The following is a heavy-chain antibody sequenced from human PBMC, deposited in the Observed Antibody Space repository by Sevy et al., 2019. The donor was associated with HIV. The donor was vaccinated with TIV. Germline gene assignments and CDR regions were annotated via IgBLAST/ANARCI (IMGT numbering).Heavy chain of an antibody. CDR3: VRGTTFYDFWTGGDY. Sequence: ASVKVSCKASGYTFTNYAISWVRQAPGQGLEWMGWISGFNGDTKNAEKFQGRFTMTTDTSTKTAYMDQRSLRSDDTAVYYCVRGTTFYDFWTGGDYWGQGTLVTVSS. D-gene: IGHD3-3*01. CDR2: ISGFNGDT. CDR1: GYTFTNYA. J-gene: IGHJ4*02. V-gene: IGHV1-18*01.